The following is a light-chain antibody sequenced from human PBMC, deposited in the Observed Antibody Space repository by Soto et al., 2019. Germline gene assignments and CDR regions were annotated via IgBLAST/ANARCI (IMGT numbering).Light chain of an antibody. V-gene: IGKV3-20*01. CDR2: ETS. J-gene: IGKJ1*01. Sequence: EIVLTQSPGTLSLSPGERATLSCRASQSVTSNYLAWYQQKPGQAPRLLIYETSKRATGISDRFSGSGSGTDFTLTISRLEPEDFAVYYCQQYGSSPETFGQGTKVEF. CDR1: QSVTSNY. CDR3: QQYGSSPET.